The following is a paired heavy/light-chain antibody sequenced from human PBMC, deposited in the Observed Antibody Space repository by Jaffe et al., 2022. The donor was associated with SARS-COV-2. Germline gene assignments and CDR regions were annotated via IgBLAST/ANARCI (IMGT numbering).Light chain of an antibody. Sequence: QSALTQPASVSGSPGQSITISCTGTSNNIGGYDLVSWYQHYPRTAPKLVISEVTKRPSGISHRFSGSKSGNTASLTISGLQVEDEAYYYCCSYAGRSSVVFGGGTKLTVL. J-gene: IGLJ2*01. CDR3: CSYAGRSSVV. CDR1: SNNIGGYDL. CDR2: EVT. V-gene: IGLV2-23*02.
Heavy chain of an antibody. D-gene: IGHD3-10*01. Sequence: QVQLQESGPGLVKPSQTLSLTCSVSGGSISGGYYYWTWIRQHPGQGLEWIGYIDDTGRTYYNTSLKSRITISVDTSKNHFSLTLTSVTAADTAIYYCARASEIYPGSGMPHLFDPWGQGTLVTVSS. CDR2: IDDTGRT. V-gene: IGHV4-31*03. J-gene: IGHJ5*02. CDR1: GGSISGGYYY. CDR3: ARASEIYPGSGMPHLFDP.